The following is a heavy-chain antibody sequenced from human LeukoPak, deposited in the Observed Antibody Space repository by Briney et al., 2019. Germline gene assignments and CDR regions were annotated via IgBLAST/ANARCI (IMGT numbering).Heavy chain of an antibody. V-gene: IGHV4-59*02. D-gene: IGHD2-15*01. CDR2: IYYSGAI. J-gene: IGHJ6*03. CDR3: AGGGTPGGPYYYYYYMDV. Sequence: SATLSLPFPVSGGSVSGDSWTWIRQPAGKGLEWIGYIYYSGAINYSPSLMGRVAMSVDTSQNQFSLKLTSVTAADTAVYYCAGGGTPGGPYYYYYYMDVWGKGTTVTVSS. CDR1: GGSVSGDS.